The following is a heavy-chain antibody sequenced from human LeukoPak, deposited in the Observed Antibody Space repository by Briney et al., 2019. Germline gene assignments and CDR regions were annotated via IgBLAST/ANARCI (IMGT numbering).Heavy chain of an antibody. CDR3: ARATGKDILTGRKLDN. V-gene: IGHV1-8*02. CDR1: GGTFSSYA. Sequence: ASVKVSCKASGGTFSSYAISWVRQAPGQGLEWMGWMNPSSGNTGYAQKFQGRVTMTRNTSISIAYMELSSLGSDDTAVYYCARATGKDILTGRKLDNWGQGTLVTASS. J-gene: IGHJ4*02. D-gene: IGHD3-9*01. CDR2: MNPSSGNT.